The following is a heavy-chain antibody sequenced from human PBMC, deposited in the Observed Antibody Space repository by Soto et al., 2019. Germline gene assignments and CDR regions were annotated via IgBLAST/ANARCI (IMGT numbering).Heavy chain of an antibody. CDR2: ISGSGDST. Sequence: PGGCLRHAVAESEFAGSGYPRICIKQAPVNGLEWVSAISGSGDSTYYADSVKGRFTISRDNSKNTLYLQMNSLRAEDTAVYYCAKDMMDILTGYPPAPFDSWGQGTLVTVSS. D-gene: IGHD3-9*01. J-gene: IGHJ4*02. CDR3: AKDMMDILTGYPPAPFDS. CDR1: EFAGSGYP. V-gene: IGHV3-23*01.